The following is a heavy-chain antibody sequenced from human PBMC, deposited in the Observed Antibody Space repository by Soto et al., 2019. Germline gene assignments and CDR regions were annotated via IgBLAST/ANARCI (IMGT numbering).Heavy chain of an antibody. CDR2: LSEGCDSI. Sequence: EVQLLESGGGLVQPGRSLRLSCTASGFTFSSHAMTWVRQAPGKGLEWVSGLSEGCDSIYYSGSVKGRFTIYRDNSMNTLDLQMNTLRYEYTAVYYCAKVSSSGYAGFFDLWGQGTLVTVSS. CDR3: AKVSSSGYAGFFDL. D-gene: IGHD6-13*01. V-gene: IGHV3-23*01. CDR1: GFTFSSHA. J-gene: IGHJ4*02.